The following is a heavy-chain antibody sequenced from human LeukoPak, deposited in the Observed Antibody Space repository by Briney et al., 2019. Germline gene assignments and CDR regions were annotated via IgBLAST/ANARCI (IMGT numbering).Heavy chain of an antibody. J-gene: IGHJ5*02. Sequence: SETLSLTCTVSGGSISSYYWSWIRQPPGKGLEWIGYIYYSGSTNYNPSLKSRVTISVDTSKSQFSLKLSSVTAADTAVYYCARFSGYDGLWFDPWGQGTLVTVSS. CDR3: ARFSGYDGLWFDP. CDR1: GGSISSYY. V-gene: IGHV4-59*01. CDR2: IYYSGST. D-gene: IGHD5-12*01.